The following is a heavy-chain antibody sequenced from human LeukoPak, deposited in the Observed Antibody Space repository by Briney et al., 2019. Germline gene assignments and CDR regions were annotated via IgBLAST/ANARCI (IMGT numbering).Heavy chain of an antibody. V-gene: IGHV3-30*18. CDR3: AKDTDDAFDI. Sequence: AGGSLRLSCAASGFTFSSYSMNWVRQAPGKGLEWVAVISYDGSNKYYADSVKGRFTISRDNSKNTLYLQMNSLRAEDTAVYYCAKDTDDAFDIWGQGTMVTVSS. CDR1: GFTFSSYS. D-gene: IGHD4-17*01. J-gene: IGHJ3*02. CDR2: ISYDGSNK.